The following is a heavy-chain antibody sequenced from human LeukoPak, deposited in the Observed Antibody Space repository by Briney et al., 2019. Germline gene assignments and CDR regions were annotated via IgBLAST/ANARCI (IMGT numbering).Heavy chain of an antibody. CDR2: IYYSGST. CDR1: GGSISSYY. V-gene: IGHV4-39*01. J-gene: IGHJ4*02. Sequence: MPSETLSLTCAVYGGSISSYYWGWIRQPPGKGLEWIGSIYYSGSTYYNPSLKSRVTISVDTSKNQFSLKLSSVTAADTAVYYCAGGYYYDSSGYYSFDYWGQGTLVTVSS. CDR3: AGGYYYDSSGYYSFDY. D-gene: IGHD3-22*01.